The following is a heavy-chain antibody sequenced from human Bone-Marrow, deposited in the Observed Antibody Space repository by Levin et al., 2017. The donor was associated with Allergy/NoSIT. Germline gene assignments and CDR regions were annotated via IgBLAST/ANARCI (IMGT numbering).Heavy chain of an antibody. V-gene: IGHV3-23*01. Sequence: GGSLRLSCAASGFTFSSYAMSWVRQAPGKGLEWVSAISGSGGSTYYADSVKGRFTISRDNSKNTLYLQMNSLRAEDTAVYYCAKDRSYVGEPCPNWFDPWGQGTLVTVSS. CDR1: GFTFSSYA. CDR3: AKDRSYVGEPCPNWFDP. CDR2: ISGSGGST. J-gene: IGHJ5*02. D-gene: IGHD3-10*01.